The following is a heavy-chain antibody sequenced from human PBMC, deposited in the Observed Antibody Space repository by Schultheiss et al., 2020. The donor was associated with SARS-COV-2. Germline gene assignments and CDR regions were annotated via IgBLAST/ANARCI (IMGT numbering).Heavy chain of an antibody. D-gene: IGHD4-17*01. Sequence: GGSLRLSCTASGFTFSSYAMHWVRQAPGKGLEWVAVISDDGSNKYYADSVKGRFTISRDNSKNTLYLQMNSLRAEDTAVYYCARDRDDYGNYYGMDVWGQGTTVTVSS. CDR3: ARDRDDYGNYYGMDV. CDR2: ISDDGSNK. V-gene: IGHV3-30*01. J-gene: IGHJ6*02. CDR1: GFTFSSYA.